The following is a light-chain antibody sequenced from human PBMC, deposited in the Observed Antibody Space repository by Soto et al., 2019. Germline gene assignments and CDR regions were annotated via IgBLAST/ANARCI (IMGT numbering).Light chain of an antibody. CDR2: GAS. V-gene: IGKV3-20*01. CDR1: KSVSTY. J-gene: IGKJ1*01. CDR3: QQYGSSPRT. Sequence: EVVLTQSPGTLSLSPGERATLSCRASKSVSTYLAWYQQKSGQAPRLLIYGASNRATGIPDRFSGSGSGTDFTLTISRLEPEDFAVYYCQQYGSSPRTFGQGPRWIS.